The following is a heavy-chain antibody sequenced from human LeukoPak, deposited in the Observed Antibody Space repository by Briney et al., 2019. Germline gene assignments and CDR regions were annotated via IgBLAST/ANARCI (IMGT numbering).Heavy chain of an antibody. V-gene: IGHV4-61*01. D-gene: IGHD3-10*01. CDR3: ARDRRDVVRGVINSCGMDV. J-gene: IGHJ6*02. CDR1: GGSVSSASHY. Sequence: SETLSLTCTVSGGSVSSASHYWSWIRQPPGEGLEWIGYIYYSGSTNYSPSLKSRVTISVDTSKNQFSLKVSSVTAADTAVYYCARDRRDVVRGVINSCGMDVWGQGTTVTVSS. CDR2: IYYSGST.